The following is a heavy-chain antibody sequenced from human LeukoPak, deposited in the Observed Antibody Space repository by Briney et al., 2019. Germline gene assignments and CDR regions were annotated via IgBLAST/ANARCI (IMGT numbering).Heavy chain of an antibody. J-gene: IGHJ4*02. CDR1: GYTFTSYG. Sequence: ASVKVSCKTSGYTFTSYGISWVRQAPGQGLEWMGWISTDNGSTNYAQKVQGRVTMTTDTSTSTAYMELRSLRSDDTAVYYCARDPSGSYDFDYWGQGTLVTVSS. D-gene: IGHD1-26*01. CDR2: ISTDNGST. CDR3: ARDPSGSYDFDY. V-gene: IGHV1-18*01.